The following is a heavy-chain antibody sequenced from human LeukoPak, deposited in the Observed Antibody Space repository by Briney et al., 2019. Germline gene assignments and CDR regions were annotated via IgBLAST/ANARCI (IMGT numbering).Heavy chain of an antibody. D-gene: IGHD3-16*01. CDR2: IYSGGST. V-gene: IGHV3-66*02. J-gene: IGHJ4*02. Sequence: LRLSCAASGFTVSSNYMSGARQAPGKGIESVSVIYSGGSTYYADSVKGRFTISRDNSKNTLYLQMNSLRAEDTAVYYCGRGLGGGFDYWGQGALVTVSS. CDR1: GFTVSSNY. CDR3: GRGLGGGFDY.